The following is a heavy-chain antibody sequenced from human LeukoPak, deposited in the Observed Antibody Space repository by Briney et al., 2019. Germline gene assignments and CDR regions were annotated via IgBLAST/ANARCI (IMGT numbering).Heavy chain of an antibody. D-gene: IGHD3-16*01. V-gene: IGHV3-23*01. Sequence: GGSLRLSCAASGFTFSSYGMICVRHAPGKGLEWVSVISGSGGNTYYADSVKGRFTISRDNSKNTLYLQMNSLRAEDTAVYYCAKPPPFMLYSFDYWGQGTLVTVSS. CDR2: ISGSGGNT. CDR3: AKPPPFMLYSFDY. CDR1: GFTFSSYG. J-gene: IGHJ4*02.